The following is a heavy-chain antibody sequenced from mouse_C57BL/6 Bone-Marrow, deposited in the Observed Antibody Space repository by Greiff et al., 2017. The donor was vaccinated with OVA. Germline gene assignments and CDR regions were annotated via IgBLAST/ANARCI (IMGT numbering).Heavy chain of an antibody. CDR2: ISSGGDYI. J-gene: IGHJ4*01. Sequence: EVQLVESGEGLVKPGGSLKLSCAASGFTFSSYAMSWVRQTPEKRLEWVAYISSGGDYIYYADTVKGRFTISRDNARNTLYLQMSSLKSEDTAMDYCTRGGWLLRRGYAMDYWGQGTSVTVSS. V-gene: IGHV5-9-1*02. CDR1: GFTFSSYA. D-gene: IGHD2-3*01. CDR3: TRGGWLLRRGYAMDY.